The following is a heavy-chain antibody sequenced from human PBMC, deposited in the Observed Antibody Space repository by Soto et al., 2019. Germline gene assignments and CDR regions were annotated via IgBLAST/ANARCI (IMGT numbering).Heavy chain of an antibody. V-gene: IGHV3-11*05. CDR2: ISSSSSYT. CDR3: ARAGPTTVTTYFDY. D-gene: IGHD4-17*01. CDR1: GFTFSDYY. J-gene: IGHJ4*02. Sequence: QVQLVESGGGLVKPGGSLRLSCAASGFTFSDYYMSWIRQAPGKGLAWVSYISSSSSYTNYADSVKGRFTISRDNAKNSLYLQMNSLRAEDTSVYYCARAGPTTVTTYFDYWGQGTLVTVS.